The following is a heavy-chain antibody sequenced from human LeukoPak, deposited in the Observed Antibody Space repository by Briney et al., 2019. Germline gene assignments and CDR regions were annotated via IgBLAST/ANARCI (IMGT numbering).Heavy chain of an antibody. J-gene: IGHJ4*02. CDR3: ARDHWEYYYDSSGYLY. CDR1: GYTFTNYG. V-gene: IGHV1-18*01. D-gene: IGHD3-22*01. Sequence: ASVKVSCKAPGYTFTNYGINWVRQAPGQGLEWMGWISAYNTHTKYAQKLQDRVTMTTDTSTRTAYMELRSLGSDDTAVYYCARDHWEYYYDSSGYLYWGQGTLVTVSS. CDR2: ISAYNTHT.